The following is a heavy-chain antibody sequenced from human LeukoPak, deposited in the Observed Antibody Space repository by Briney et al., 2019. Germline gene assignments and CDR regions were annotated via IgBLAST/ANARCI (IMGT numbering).Heavy chain of an antibody. CDR2: INPNSGGT. Sequence: ASVKVSCKASGYTFTGYYMHWVRQAPGQGLEWMGWINPNSGGTNYAQKLQGRVTMTRDTSISTAYMELSRLRSDDTAVYYCARDSRNWRYCSGGSCHFQHWGQGTLVTVSS. D-gene: IGHD2-15*01. J-gene: IGHJ1*01. V-gene: IGHV1-2*02. CDR1: GYTFTGYY. CDR3: ARDSRNWRYCSGGSCHFQH.